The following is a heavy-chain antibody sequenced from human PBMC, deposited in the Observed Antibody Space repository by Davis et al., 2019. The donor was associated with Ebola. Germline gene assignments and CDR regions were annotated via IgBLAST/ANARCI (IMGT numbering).Heavy chain of an antibody. Sequence: PGGSLRLSCAASGFTFSDYAMHWVRQAPGKGLEWVAVISDDGNNKYYTDSVKGRFTISRDNSKNTLYLQMNSLRADDTAIYYCARDGLGGNIVLQYFDYWGQGTLVTVSS. J-gene: IGHJ4*02. CDR2: ISDDGNNK. D-gene: IGHD3-10*01. CDR1: GFTFSDYA. CDR3: ARDGLGGNIVLQYFDY. V-gene: IGHV3-30-3*01.